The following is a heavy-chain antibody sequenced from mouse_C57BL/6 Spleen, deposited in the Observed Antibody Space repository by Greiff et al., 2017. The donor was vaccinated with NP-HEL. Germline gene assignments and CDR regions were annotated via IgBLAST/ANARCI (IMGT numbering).Heavy chain of an antibody. CDR1: GYSITSGYY. V-gene: IGHV3-6*01. CDR2: ISYDGSN. CDR3: ARGYDYDPFAY. J-gene: IGHJ3*01. D-gene: IGHD2-4*01. Sequence: ESGPGLVKPSQSLSLTCSVTGYSITSGYYWNWIRQFPGNKLEWMGYISYDGSNNYNPSLKNRISITRDTSKNQFFLKLNSVTTEDTATYYCARGYDYDPFAYWGQGTLVTVSA.